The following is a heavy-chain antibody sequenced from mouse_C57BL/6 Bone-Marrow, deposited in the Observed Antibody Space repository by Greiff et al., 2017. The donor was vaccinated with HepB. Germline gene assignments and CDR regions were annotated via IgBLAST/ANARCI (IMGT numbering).Heavy chain of an antibody. CDR2: IYPGDGDT. V-gene: IGHV1-80*01. CDR3: ARSGYYGSSYHDY. D-gene: IGHD1-1*01. Sequence: VQLQESGAELVKPGASVKISCKASGYAFSSYWMNWVKQRPGKGLEWIGQIYPGDGDTNYNGKFKGKATLTADKSSSTAYMQLSSLTSEDSAVYFCARSGYYGSSYHDYWGQGTTLTVSS. CDR1: GYAFSSYW. J-gene: IGHJ2*01.